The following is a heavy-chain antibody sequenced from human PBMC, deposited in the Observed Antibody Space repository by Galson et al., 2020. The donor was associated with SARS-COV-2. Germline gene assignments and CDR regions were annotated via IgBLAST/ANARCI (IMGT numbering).Heavy chain of an antibody. CDR3: ARDGVVTAPTPNFDY. CDR1: GFTFSSYG. CDR2: ISYAGSNK. V-gene: IGHV3-30*03. Sequence: GESLKISCAASGFTFSSYGMHWVRQAPGKGLEWVAVISYAGSNKYYADSVKGRFTIARDNSKNTLYLQMNSLRAEDTAVYYCARDGVVTAPTPNFDYWGQGTLVTVSS. J-gene: IGHJ4*02. D-gene: IGHD2-21*02.